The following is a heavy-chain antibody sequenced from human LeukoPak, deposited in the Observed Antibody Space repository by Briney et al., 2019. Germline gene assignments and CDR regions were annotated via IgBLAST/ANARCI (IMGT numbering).Heavy chain of an antibody. CDR2: ISWSSEYM. D-gene: IGHD2-8*01. V-gene: IGHV3-9*01. CDR3: AKEGSVCTNGICRYFDY. J-gene: IGHJ4*02. Sequence: GGSLRLSCVASGFTFAARALTWVRQAPGKGLEWVSSISWSSEYMYYADSVKGRFTISRDNAKNSLYLQMDSLRAEDTALYYCAKEGSVCTNGICRYFDYWGQGTLVTVSS. CDR1: GFTFAARA.